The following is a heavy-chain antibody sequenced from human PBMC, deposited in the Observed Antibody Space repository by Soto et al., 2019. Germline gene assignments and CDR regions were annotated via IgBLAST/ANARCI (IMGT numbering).Heavy chain of an antibody. V-gene: IGHV1-3*01. CDR2: INVANGNT. J-gene: IGHJ4*02. Sequence: QVQLVQSGAEVKXPGXSVKVSCKASGYTFTSYSMHWVRQAPGQRLEWLGWINVANGNTKYSQKFQDRVTITRDTSASTAYVDLSSLRFEDTAVYYCARGWTDYWGQGTLVTVSS. D-gene: IGHD2-15*01. CDR1: GYTFTSYS. CDR3: ARGWTDY.